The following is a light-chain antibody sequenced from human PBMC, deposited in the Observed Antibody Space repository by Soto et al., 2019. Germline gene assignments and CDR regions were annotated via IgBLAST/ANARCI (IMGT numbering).Light chain of an antibody. Sequence: DIQLTQSASSLSASVGDRVTITCQASQVISNYLNWYQQKPGKAPKLLIYDISTLEIGVPSRFSGSGSGTDFTLTITGLQPEDIATYYCQHYENLPYTFGQGTKLEI. CDR3: QHYENLPYT. CDR2: DIS. CDR1: QVISNY. J-gene: IGKJ2*01. V-gene: IGKV1-33*01.